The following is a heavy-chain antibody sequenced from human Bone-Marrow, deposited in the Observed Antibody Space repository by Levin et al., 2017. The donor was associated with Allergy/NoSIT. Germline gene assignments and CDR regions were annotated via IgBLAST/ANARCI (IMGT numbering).Heavy chain of an antibody. CDR3: ARETITFGGVIAHN. CDR2: VFINGGT. Sequence: SETLSLTCTVSGGSISSESYYWSWFRQPAGTELELIGRVFINGGTSYNPSLRSRATISLDTSKNQFSLNLSSVTAADTAMYYCARETITFGGVIAHNWGQGTLVSVTS. D-gene: IGHD3-16*02. V-gene: IGHV4-61*02. J-gene: IGHJ4*02. CDR1: GGSISSESYY.